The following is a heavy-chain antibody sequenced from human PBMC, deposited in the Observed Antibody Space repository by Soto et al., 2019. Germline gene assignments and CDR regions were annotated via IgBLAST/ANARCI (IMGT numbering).Heavy chain of an antibody. CDR2: ISYDGSNK. D-gene: IGHD3-3*01. CDR3: ARDKSAFGVASHFDY. V-gene: IGHV3-30-3*01. CDR1: GLTFSSNA. J-gene: IGHJ4*02. Sequence: GGSLRLSCAASGLTFSSNAMHWVRQAPGKGLEWVAVISYDGSNKYYADSVKGRLTIPRDNSKNTLFLQMNSLRAEDTAVYYCARDKSAFGVASHFDYWGQGTLVTVSS.